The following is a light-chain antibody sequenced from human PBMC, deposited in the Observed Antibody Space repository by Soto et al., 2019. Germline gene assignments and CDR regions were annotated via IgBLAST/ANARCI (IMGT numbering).Light chain of an antibody. CDR1: TSDIGGYKY. J-gene: IGLJ1*01. Sequence: QSALTQPPSVSGSPGQSVTISCTGTTSDIGGYKYVSWYQQLPGKAPKLMIFDVTKRPSGVPDRFSGSNSVNTASPTISGLHAEDSAIYYCCSYARTTHVFGTGTKLTVL. CDR2: DVT. V-gene: IGLV2-11*01. CDR3: CSYARTTHV.